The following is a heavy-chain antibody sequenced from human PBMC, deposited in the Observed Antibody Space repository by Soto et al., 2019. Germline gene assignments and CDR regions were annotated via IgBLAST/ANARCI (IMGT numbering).Heavy chain of an antibody. D-gene: IGHD3-3*01. Sequence: SVKVSCKASGGTFSSYTISWVRQAPGQGLEWMGRIIPILGIANYAQKFQGRVTITADKSTSTAYMELSSLRSEDTAVYYCASDGKNTIFGVVTPGSWGQGTLVTVSS. J-gene: IGHJ5*02. CDR3: ASDGKNTIFGVVTPGS. CDR1: GGTFSSYT. V-gene: IGHV1-69*02. CDR2: IIPILGIA.